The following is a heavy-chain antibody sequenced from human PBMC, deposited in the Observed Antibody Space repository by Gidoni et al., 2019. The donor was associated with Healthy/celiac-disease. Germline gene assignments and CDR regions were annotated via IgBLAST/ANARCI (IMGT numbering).Heavy chain of an antibody. Sequence: QVQLVESGGGVVQPGRSLRLSCAASGFPFSSSGMHWVRQATGKGVEGMAVIWYDEGKKYYAGYEKGRFTIPRKNCKSTLYLQVNSRGTEETAVYYCAIVIGYSGYDGYWGQGTLVTVSS. CDR3: AIVIGYSGYDGY. V-gene: IGHV3-33*01. CDR2: IWYDEGKK. CDR1: GFPFSSSG. J-gene: IGHJ4*02. D-gene: IGHD5-12*01.